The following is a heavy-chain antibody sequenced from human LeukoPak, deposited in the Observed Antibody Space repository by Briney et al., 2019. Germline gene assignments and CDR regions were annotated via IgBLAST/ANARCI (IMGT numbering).Heavy chain of an antibody. V-gene: IGHV1-69*01. CDR1: GGTFSSYV. D-gene: IGHD2-15*01. Sequence: VASVKVSCKASGGTFSSYVISWVRQAPGQGLEWMGGIIPMIGTANYAQKFQGRVTITADESTSTAYMELSSLRSEDTAVYYCARQTIVVVVAATLGGEFDYWGQGTLVTVSS. J-gene: IGHJ4*02. CDR2: IIPMIGTA. CDR3: ARQTIVVVVAATLGGEFDY.